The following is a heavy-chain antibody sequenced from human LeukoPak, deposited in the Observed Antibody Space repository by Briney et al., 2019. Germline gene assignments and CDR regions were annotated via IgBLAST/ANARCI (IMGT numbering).Heavy chain of an antibody. CDR3: ARGTCSSTSCYHSSYWYFDL. D-gene: IGHD2-2*01. Sequence: GASVKVSCKASGYTFTGYGISWVRQAPGQGLEWMGWISAYNGNTNYAQKLQGRVTMTTDTSTSTAYMELRSLRSDDTAVYYCARGTCSSTSCYHSSYWYFDLWGRGTLVTVSS. V-gene: IGHV1-18*01. CDR1: GYTFTGYG. CDR2: ISAYNGNT. J-gene: IGHJ2*01.